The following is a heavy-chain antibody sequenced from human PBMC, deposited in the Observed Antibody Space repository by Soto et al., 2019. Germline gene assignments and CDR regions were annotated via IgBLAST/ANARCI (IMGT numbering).Heavy chain of an antibody. V-gene: IGHV3-23*01. J-gene: IGHJ4*02. CDR2: ISGSGGST. CDR1: GFTFSSYA. D-gene: IGHD1-1*01. Sequence: GGSLRLSCAASGFTFSSYAMSWVRQAPGKELEWVSAISGSGGSTYYADSVKGRFTISRDNSKNTLYLQMNSLRAEDTAVYYCAKPELEPYYFDYWGQGTLVTVSS. CDR3: AKPELEPYYFDY.